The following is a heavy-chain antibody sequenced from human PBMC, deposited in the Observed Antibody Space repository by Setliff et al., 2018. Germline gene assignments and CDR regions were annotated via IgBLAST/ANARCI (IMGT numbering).Heavy chain of an antibody. Sequence: TLSLTCTVSGGSISSCGYYWSWIRQHPGKGLEWIGYSYYSGSTYYNPSLESRVTISVDTSKNQFSLKLISVTAAATAVYYCARRETYYNFWSVYYAYWGQGTLVTVSS. D-gene: IGHD3-3*01. CDR3: ARRETYYNFWSVYYAY. CDR1: GGSISSCGYY. V-gene: IGHV4-31*03. J-gene: IGHJ4*02. CDR2: SYYSGST.